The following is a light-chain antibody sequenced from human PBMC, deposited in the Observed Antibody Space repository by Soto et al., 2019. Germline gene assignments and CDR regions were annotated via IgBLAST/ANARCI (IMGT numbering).Light chain of an antibody. J-gene: IGKJ5*01. CDR1: QSVTSNS. CDR2: GAS. CDR3: QQYESSLIT. Sequence: EIVLTQSPGTLSLSPGERVTLSCRASQSVTSNSLAWYQQKPGQAPRLLIYGASIRATGIPDRFSGSGSGTDFTLTITRLEPEDFAVYYCQQYESSLITFGQGTRLEIK. V-gene: IGKV3-20*01.